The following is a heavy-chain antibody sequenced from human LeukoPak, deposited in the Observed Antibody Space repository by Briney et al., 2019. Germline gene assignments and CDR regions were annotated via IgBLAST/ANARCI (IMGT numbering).Heavy chain of an antibody. V-gene: IGHV1-18*01. D-gene: IGHD2-2*01. J-gene: IGHJ4*02. CDR2: ISAYNGNT. Sequence: ASVKVSCKASGYTFTSYGISWVRQAPGQGLEWMGWISAYNGNTNYAQKLQGRVTMTTDTSTSTAYMELRSQRSDDTAVYYCARDLYPLVVVPASTRYYFDYWGQGTLVTVSS. CDR3: ARDLYPLVVVPASTRYYFDY. CDR1: GYTFTSYG.